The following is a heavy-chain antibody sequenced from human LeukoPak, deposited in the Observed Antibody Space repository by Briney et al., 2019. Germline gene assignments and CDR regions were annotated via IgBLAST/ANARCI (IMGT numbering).Heavy chain of an antibody. CDR1: GGSISSYY. Sequence: SETLSLTCTVSGGSISSYYWSWIRQPPGKGLEWIGYIYYSGSTNYNPSLKSRVTISVDTSKNQFSLRLISVTAADTALYYCARDHNGDSSPDYWGQGTLVTVSS. CDR3: ARDHNGDSSPDY. CDR2: IYYSGST. V-gene: IGHV4-59*12. D-gene: IGHD2-21*02. J-gene: IGHJ4*02.